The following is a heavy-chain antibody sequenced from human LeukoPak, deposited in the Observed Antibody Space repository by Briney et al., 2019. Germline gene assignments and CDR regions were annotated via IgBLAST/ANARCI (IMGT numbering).Heavy chain of an antibody. J-gene: IGHJ6*02. CDR1: GGSISSSSYY. V-gene: IGHV4-61*01. CDR2: IYYSGST. D-gene: IGHD4-11*01. CDR3: ARGTTVTTSGMDV. Sequence: SETLSLTCTVSGGSISSSSYYWSWIRQPPGKGLEWIGYIYYSGSTNYNPSLKSRVTISVDTSKNQFSLKLSSVAAADTAVYYCARGTTVTTSGMDVWGQGTTVTVSS.